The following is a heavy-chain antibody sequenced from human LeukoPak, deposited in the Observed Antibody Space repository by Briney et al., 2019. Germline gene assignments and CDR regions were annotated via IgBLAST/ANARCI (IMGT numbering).Heavy chain of an antibody. CDR1: GYTFTSYG. D-gene: IGHD2-21*02. Sequence: GSVKVSCTATGYTFTSYGISWVRQAPGQGLEWMGWISAYNGNTNYAQKLQGRVTMTTDTSKSTAYMELRSLRSDDTAVYYCARGPYCGGDCYPGCDYWVQGTLVTVSS. CDR2: ISAYNGNT. CDR3: ARGPYCGGDCYPGCDY. J-gene: IGHJ4*02. V-gene: IGHV1-18*04.